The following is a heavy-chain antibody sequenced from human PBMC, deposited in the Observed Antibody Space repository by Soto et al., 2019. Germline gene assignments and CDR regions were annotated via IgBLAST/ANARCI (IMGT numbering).Heavy chain of an antibody. CDR2: IYYSGNT. D-gene: IGHD4-17*01. CDR1: SGSISTSSSY. Sequence: QLQLQESGPGLVKPSETLSLTCTVSSGSISTSSSYWGWIRQPPGKGLAWIGSIYYSGNTSYNPSRKSIVTIYIGPSEAPFSLKLTTVTAAATAVYYGGAQDYGAKGYYFENWGQGTLVTVA. J-gene: IGHJ4*02. CDR3: GAQDYGAKGYYFEN. V-gene: IGHV4-39*01.